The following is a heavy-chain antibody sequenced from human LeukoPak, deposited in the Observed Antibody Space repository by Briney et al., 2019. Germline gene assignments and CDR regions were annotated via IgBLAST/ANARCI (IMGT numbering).Heavy chain of an antibody. CDR3: ASLNVVVVAATLSDAFDI. D-gene: IGHD2-15*01. CDR2: INPNSGGT. J-gene: IGHJ3*02. V-gene: IGHV1-2*04. CDR1: GYTFTGYY. Sequence: ASVKVSCKASGYTFTGYYMHWVRQAPGQGLEWMGWINPNSGGTNYAQKFQGWVTMTRDTSISTAYMELSRLRSDDTAVYYCASLNVVVVAATLSDAFDIWGQGTMVTVSS.